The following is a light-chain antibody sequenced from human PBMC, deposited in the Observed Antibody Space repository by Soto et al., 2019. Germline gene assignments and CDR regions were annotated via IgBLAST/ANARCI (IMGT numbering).Light chain of an antibody. Sequence: QSVLTQPASVSGSPGQSITISCNGTSSDVGGYNYVSWYQQHPGDAPKLMIYHVTNRPSGVSNRFSGSKSGNTASLTISGLQAEDEADYYCSSYTSSTAYIFGTGTKVTVL. CDR2: HVT. J-gene: IGLJ1*01. V-gene: IGLV2-14*03. CDR1: SSDVGGYNY. CDR3: SSYTSSTAYI.